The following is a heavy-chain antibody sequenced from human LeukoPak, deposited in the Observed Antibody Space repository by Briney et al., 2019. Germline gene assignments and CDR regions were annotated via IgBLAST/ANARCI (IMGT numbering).Heavy chain of an antibody. D-gene: IGHD3-3*01. J-gene: IGHJ6*03. CDR2: ISAYNGNT. Sequence: ASVKVSCKASGYTFTSYGISWVRQAPGQGLEWMGWISAYNGNTNYAQKLQGRVTMTTDTSTSTAYMELRSLRSDDTAVYYCAREGYTIFGYYYCMDVWGKGTTVTVSS. CDR1: GYTFTSYG. CDR3: AREGYTIFGYYYCMDV. V-gene: IGHV1-18*01.